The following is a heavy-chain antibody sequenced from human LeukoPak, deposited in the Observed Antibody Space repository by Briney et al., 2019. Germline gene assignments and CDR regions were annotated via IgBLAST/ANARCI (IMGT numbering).Heavy chain of an antibody. D-gene: IGHD2-2*01. CDR3: ARQGCSSTSCSLTYYYYMDV. J-gene: IGHJ6*03. CDR1: GYSFTSYW. CDR2: IYPGDSDT. V-gene: IGHV5-51*01. Sequence: GESLKISCKGSGYSFTSYWIGWVRQMPGKGLEWMGIIYPGDSDTRYSPSFQGQVTISADKSISTAYLQWSSLKASDTAMYYCARQGCSSTSCSLTYYYYMDVWGKGTTVTVSS.